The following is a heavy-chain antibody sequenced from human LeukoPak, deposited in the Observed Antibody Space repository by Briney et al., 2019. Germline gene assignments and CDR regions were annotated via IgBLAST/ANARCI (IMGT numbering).Heavy chain of an antibody. CDR2: INTNTGNQ. V-gene: IGHV7-4-1*02. CDR1: GYTFTSYA. Sequence: ASVKVSCKASGYTFTSYAMNWVRQAPGQGLEWMGWINTNTGNQTYAKGFTGRFVFSLDTSFSTAYLQISSLKAEDTAVYYCARVGYAIAVAGTFYFDYWGQGTLVTVSS. J-gene: IGHJ4*02. CDR3: ARVGYAIAVAGTFYFDY. D-gene: IGHD6-19*01.